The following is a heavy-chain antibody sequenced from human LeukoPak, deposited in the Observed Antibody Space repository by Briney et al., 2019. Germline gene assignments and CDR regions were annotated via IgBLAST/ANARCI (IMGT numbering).Heavy chain of an antibody. CDR3: ARAATMGGSSWYYFDY. CDR2: ISYDGSNK. CDR1: GFTFSSYA. D-gene: IGHD6-13*01. J-gene: IGHJ4*02. V-gene: IGHV3-30*04. Sequence: PGGSLRLSCAASGFTFSSYAMHWVRQAPGKGLEWVAVISYDGSNKYYADSVKGRFTISRDNAKNSLYLQMNSLRAEDTAVYYCARAATMGGSSWYYFDYWGQGTLVTVSS.